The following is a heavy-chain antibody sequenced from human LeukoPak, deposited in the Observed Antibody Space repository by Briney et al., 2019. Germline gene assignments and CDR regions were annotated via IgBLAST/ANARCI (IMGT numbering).Heavy chain of an antibody. CDR3: ARYGRGYYYYGMDV. CDR2: INHSGST. D-gene: IGHD3-10*01. J-gene: IGHJ6*02. V-gene: IGHV4-34*01. CDR1: GGSFSGYY. Sequence: SETLSLTCAVYGGSFSGYYWSWIRQPPGKGLEWIGEINHSGSTNYNPSLKSRVTISVDTSKNQFSLKLSSVTAADTAVYYCARYGRGYYYYGMDVWGQGTTVTVSS.